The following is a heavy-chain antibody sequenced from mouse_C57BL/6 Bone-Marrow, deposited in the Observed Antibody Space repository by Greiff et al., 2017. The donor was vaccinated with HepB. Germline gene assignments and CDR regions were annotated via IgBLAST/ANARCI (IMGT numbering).Heavy chain of an antibody. V-gene: IGHV1-15*01. Sequence: QVQLQQSGAELVRPGASVTLSCKASGYTFTDYEMHWVKQTPVHGLEWIGPIDPETGGTAYNQKFKGKAILTADKSSSTAYMELRSLTSEDSAVYYCTRDYYGSSYRVWGTGTTVTVSS. D-gene: IGHD1-1*01. J-gene: IGHJ1*03. CDR1: GYTFTDYE. CDR2: IDPETGGT. CDR3: TRDYYGSSYRV.